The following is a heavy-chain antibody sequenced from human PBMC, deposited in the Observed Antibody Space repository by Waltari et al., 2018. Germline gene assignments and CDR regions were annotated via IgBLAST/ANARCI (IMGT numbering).Heavy chain of an antibody. J-gene: IGHJ4*02. CDR2: IMPICGTA. V-gene: IGHV1-69*08. CDR1: GGTFSSYA. CDR3: ARGGIAAAGYYFDY. D-gene: IGHD6-13*01. Sequence: QVQLVQSGAEVKKPGSSVKVSCKASGGTFSSYAISWVRQAPGQGLEWMGRIMPICGTANYAQKFQGVVTITADKSTSTAYMELSSLRAEDTAVYDCARGGIAAAGYYFDYWGQGTLVTVSS.